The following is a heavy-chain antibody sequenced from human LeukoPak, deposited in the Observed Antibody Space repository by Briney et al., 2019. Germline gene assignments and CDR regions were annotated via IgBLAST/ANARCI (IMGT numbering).Heavy chain of an antibody. CDR2: INSDGSST. Sequence: GGSLRLSCAASGFTFGSYWMHWVRQAPGKGLVWVSRINSDGSSTSYADSVKGRFTISRDNAKNTLYLQMNSLRAEDTAVYYCAGYDYVWGAVDAFDIWGQGTMVTVSS. V-gene: IGHV3-74*01. J-gene: IGHJ3*02. CDR3: AGYDYVWGAVDAFDI. CDR1: GFTFGSYW. D-gene: IGHD3-16*01.